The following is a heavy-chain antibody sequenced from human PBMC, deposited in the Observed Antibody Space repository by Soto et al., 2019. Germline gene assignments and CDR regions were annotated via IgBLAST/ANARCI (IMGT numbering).Heavy chain of an antibody. V-gene: IGHV3-48*01. J-gene: IGHJ6*02. CDR3: AREGSRIQLWAPVPYYGMDV. CDR2: ISSSSSTI. D-gene: IGHD5-18*01. CDR1: GFTFSSYS. Sequence: GGSLRLSCAASGFTFSSYSMNWVRQAPGKGLEWVSYISSSSSTIYYADSVKGRFTISRDNAKNSLYLQMNSLRAEDTAVYYCAREGSRIQLWAPVPYYGMDVWGQGTTVTVSS.